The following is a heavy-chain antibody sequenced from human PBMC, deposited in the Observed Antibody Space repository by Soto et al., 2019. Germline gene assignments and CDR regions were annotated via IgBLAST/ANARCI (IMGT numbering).Heavy chain of an antibody. Sequence: QVPLVESGGGVVQPGRSLRLSCAASGFTFSSYGMHWVRQAPGKGLEWVAVISYDGSNKYYADSVKGRFTISRDNSKNTLYLQMNSLRAEDTAVYYCAKAKTDYGMDVWGQGTTVTVSS. CDR3: AKAKTDYGMDV. CDR1: GFTFSSYG. V-gene: IGHV3-30*18. CDR2: ISYDGSNK. J-gene: IGHJ6*02.